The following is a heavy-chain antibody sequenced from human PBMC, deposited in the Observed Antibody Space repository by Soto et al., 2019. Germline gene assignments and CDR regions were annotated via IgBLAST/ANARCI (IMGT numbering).Heavy chain of an antibody. V-gene: IGHV3-21*01. CDR2: ISSSSSYI. J-gene: IGHJ4*02. CDR1: GFTFSSYS. D-gene: IGHD6-19*01. Sequence: GGSLRLSCAASGFTFSSYSMNWVRQAPGKGLEWVSSISSSSSYIYYADSVKGRFTISRDNAKNSLYLQMNSLRAEDTAVYYCARDRNTDKYSSGWYHLGYWGQGTLVTSPQ. CDR3: ARDRNTDKYSSGWYHLGY.